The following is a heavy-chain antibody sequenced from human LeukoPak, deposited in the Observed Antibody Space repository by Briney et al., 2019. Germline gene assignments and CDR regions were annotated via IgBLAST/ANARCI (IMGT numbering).Heavy chain of an antibody. CDR2: ISDSGDRT. J-gene: IGHJ4*02. D-gene: IGHD2-2*02. CDR3: ARPDCSSTSCYTLEF. CDR1: GFTFRSYT. V-gene: IGHV3-23*01. Sequence: GGSLRLSCAASGFTFRSYTMRWVRQAPGKGPEWVSAISDSGDRTDYADSVKGRFTISRDNAKNILYLQMNSLRAEDTAVYYCARPDCSSTSCYTLEFWGQGTLVTVSS.